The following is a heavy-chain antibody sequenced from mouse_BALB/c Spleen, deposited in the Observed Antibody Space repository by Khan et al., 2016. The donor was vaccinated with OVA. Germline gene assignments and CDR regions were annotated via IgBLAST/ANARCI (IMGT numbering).Heavy chain of an antibody. V-gene: IGHV1-20*02. Sequence: VQLKQSGPELVKPGASVKISCKASGYSFTGYFMNWVMQCHGKSLEWIGRINPHIGETFYNQKFRGKATLTVDESSSTAHMELRSLASEDSAVYYCARKNGSDFDYWGQGTTLTVSS. D-gene: IGHD1-1*01. CDR2: INPHIGET. CDR3: ARKNGSDFDY. J-gene: IGHJ2*01. CDR1: GYSFTGYF.